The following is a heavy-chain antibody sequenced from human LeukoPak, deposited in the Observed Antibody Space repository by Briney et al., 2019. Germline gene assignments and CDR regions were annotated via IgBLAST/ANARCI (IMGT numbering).Heavy chain of an antibody. CDR2: IYSGGST. CDR1: GFTFSSYW. V-gene: IGHV3-66*01. J-gene: IGHJ3*02. CDR3: ARDRRYCSSTSCRRGAFDI. D-gene: IGHD2-2*01. Sequence: AGGALRLSCAASGFTFSSYWMHWVRQAPGKGLVWVSVIYSGGSTYYADSVKGRFTISRDNSKNTLYLQMNSLRAEDTAVYYCARDRRYCSSTSCRRGAFDIWGQGTMVTVSS.